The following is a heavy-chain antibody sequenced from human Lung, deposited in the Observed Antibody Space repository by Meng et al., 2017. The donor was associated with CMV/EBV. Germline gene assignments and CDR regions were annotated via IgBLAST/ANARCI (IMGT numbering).Heavy chain of an antibody. J-gene: IGHJ4*02. D-gene: IGHD2-21*01. V-gene: IGHV4-4*02. CDR2: IFHGGIT. CDR1: GASISNDNW. Sequence: SXTXSLXXAVSGASISNDNWWSWVRQPPGKGLEWIGEIFHGGITNYNPSLKSRLTISEDKSNNQFSLKLTSVTAADTAMYYCARAYCGGDCYSGFDYWGQGXLVTVSS. CDR3: ARAYCGGDCYSGFDY.